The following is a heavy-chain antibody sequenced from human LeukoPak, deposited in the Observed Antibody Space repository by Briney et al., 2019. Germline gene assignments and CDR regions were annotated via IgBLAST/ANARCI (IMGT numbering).Heavy chain of an antibody. CDR1: GGSISSYY. CDR2: IYYSGST. Sequence: PSEALSLTCTVSGGSISSYYWSWIRQPPGKGLEWIGYIYYSGSTNYNPSLKSRVTISVDTSKNQFSLKLSSVTAADTAVYYCARDTNWFDPWGQGTLVTVSS. J-gene: IGHJ5*02. V-gene: IGHV4-59*01. CDR3: ARDTNWFDP.